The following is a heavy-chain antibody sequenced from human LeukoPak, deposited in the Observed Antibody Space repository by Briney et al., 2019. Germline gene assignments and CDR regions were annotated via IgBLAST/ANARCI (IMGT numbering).Heavy chain of an antibody. CDR3: ARAYCSGGSCYSGSRYNWFDP. CDR2: ISAYNGNT. D-gene: IGHD2-15*01. V-gene: IGHV1-18*01. CDR1: GYTFTSYG. J-gene: IGHJ5*02. Sequence: ASVKVSCKASGYTFTSYGISWVRQAPGQGLEWMGWISAYNGNTNYAQKLQGRVTMTTDTSTSTAYMELRSLRSDDTAVYYCARAYCSGGSCYSGSRYNWFDPWGQGTLVTVSA.